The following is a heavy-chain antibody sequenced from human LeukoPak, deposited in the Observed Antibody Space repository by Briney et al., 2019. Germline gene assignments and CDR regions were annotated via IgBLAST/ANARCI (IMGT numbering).Heavy chain of an antibody. Sequence: PGGSLRLSCAASGFIVSSNYMSWVRQAPGKGLEWVSGIYSVGSTYYADSVKGRFTISRDKSKNTLYLQMNSLRADDTAVYYCASCSRPNYYYGMDVWGQGTTVTVSS. J-gene: IGHJ6*02. CDR3: ASCSRPNYYYGMDV. CDR2: IYSVGST. CDR1: GFIVSSNY. V-gene: IGHV3-53*01. D-gene: IGHD6-6*01.